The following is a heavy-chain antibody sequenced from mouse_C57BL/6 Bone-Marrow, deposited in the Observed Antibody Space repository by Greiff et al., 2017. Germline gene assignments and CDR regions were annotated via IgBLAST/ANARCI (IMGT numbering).Heavy chain of an antibody. D-gene: IGHD2-1*01. V-gene: IGHV7-1*01. CDR3: ARVYCNYPIGYAMDY. CDR2: SRNKANDYTT. J-gene: IGHJ4*01. Sequence: EVMLVESGGGLVQSGRSLRLSCATSGFTFSDFYMEWVRQAPGKGLEWIAASRNKANDYTTEYSASVKGRFIVSSDTSQSILYLQMNALRAEDTAIYYCARVYCNYPIGYAMDYWGQGTSVTVSS. CDR1: GFTFSDFY.